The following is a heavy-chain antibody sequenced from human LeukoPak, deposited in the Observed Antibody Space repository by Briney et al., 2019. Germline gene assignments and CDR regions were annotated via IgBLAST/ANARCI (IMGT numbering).Heavy chain of an antibody. J-gene: IGHJ4*02. V-gene: IGHV3-7*03. D-gene: IGHD2-15*01. Sequence: SGGSLRLSCAASGFTFISYWMSWVRQVPGKGLEWVANIKHDGSEKYNVDSVKSRFTISRDNAKNSLDLQMNSPRAEDTAVYYCARGPGGYCSSSSCRFDSWGQGTLVTVSS. CDR1: GFTFISYW. CDR3: ARGPGGYCSSSSCRFDS. CDR2: IKHDGSEK.